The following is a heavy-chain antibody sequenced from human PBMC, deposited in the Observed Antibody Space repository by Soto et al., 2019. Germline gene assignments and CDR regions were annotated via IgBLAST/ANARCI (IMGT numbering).Heavy chain of an antibody. CDR2: ISSSGSTI. Sequence: GGSLRLSCAASRFTFSDYYMSWIRQAPGKGLEWVSYISSSGSTIHYADSVKGRFTISRDNAKNSLYLQMNSLRAEDTAVYYCARPSRVGDPGPFDLWGQGTLVTVSS. CDR3: ARPSRVGDPGPFDL. V-gene: IGHV3-11*01. D-gene: IGHD3-16*01. J-gene: IGHJ4*02. CDR1: RFTFSDYY.